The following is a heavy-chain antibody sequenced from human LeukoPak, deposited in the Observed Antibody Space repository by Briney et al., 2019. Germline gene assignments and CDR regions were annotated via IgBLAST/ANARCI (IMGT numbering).Heavy chain of an antibody. CDR3: ARALSEIGGYYPEYFRH. J-gene: IGHJ1*01. V-gene: IGHV3-74*01. D-gene: IGHD3-22*01. Sequence: PGGSPRLSCAASGFTFSTYWMHWVRQAPGKGLVWVSRIKSDGSTNYADSVKGRFTISRDNAKNTVSLQMNSLRPEDTGVYYCARALSEIGGYYPEYFRHWGQGTLVTVSS. CDR2: IKSDGST. CDR1: GFTFSTYW.